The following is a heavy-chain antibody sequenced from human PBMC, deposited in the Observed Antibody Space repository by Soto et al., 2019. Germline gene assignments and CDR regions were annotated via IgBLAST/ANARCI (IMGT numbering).Heavy chain of an antibody. CDR2: IYYGGSA. CDR1: GGSISTYY. CDR3: TRVRLGSSRSSDY. D-gene: IGHD6-19*01. J-gene: IGHJ4*02. V-gene: IGHV4-59*08. Sequence: PSETLSLTCTVSGGSISTYYWNWIRQPPGKGLEWIGYIYYGGSANYNPSLKSRVTISVDTSKKQFSLKLSSVTAADTAVYYCTRVRLGSSRSSDYWGQGILVTVSS.